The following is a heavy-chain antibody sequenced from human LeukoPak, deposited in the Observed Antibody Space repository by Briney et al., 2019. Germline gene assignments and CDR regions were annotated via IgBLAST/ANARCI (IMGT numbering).Heavy chain of an antibody. Sequence: GGSLRLSCAASGFTFSSYSMNWVRQAPGKGLEWVSVIYSGGSTYYADSVKGRFTISRDNSKNTLYLQMNSLRAEDTAVYYCARRDGELRYFDWLTPRDWGQGTLVTVSS. CDR2: IYSGGST. V-gene: IGHV3-53*01. CDR3: ARRDGELRYFDWLTPRD. D-gene: IGHD3-9*01. J-gene: IGHJ4*02. CDR1: GFTFSSYS.